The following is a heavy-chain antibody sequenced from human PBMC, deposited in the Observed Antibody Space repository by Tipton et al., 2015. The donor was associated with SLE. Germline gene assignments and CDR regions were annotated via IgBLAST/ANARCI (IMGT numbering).Heavy chain of an antibody. D-gene: IGHD3-3*01. CDR2: INQSGNT. CDR1: GGSLSGSY. CDR3: ARRPTYYDFWSGYYGGAFDI. Sequence: TLSLTCSVYGGSLSGSYWSWIRQPPGKGLEWFGEINQSGNTNNSPSLKSRVTISADTSKNQFSLKLNSVTAADTAMYFCARRPTYYDFWSGYYGGAFDIWGQGTMVTVSS. J-gene: IGHJ3*02. V-gene: IGHV4-34*01.